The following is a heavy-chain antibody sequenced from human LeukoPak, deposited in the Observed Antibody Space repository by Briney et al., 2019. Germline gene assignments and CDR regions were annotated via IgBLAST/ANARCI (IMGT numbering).Heavy chain of an antibody. CDR1: GFTFSSYG. CDR3: ARAGIVATIVMFDY. V-gene: IGHV3-21*01. D-gene: IGHD5-12*01. CDR2: ISSSSNYI. J-gene: IGHJ4*02. Sequence: PGRSLRLSCAASGFTFSSYGMHWVRQAPGKGLEWVSSISSSSNYIYYADSVKGRFTISRDNAKKSLFLQMNSLRAEDTAVYYCARAGIVATIVMFDYWGQGTLVTVSS.